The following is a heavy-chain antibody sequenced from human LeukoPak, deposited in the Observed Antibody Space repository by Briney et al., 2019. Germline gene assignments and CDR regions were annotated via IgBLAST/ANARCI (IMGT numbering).Heavy chain of an antibody. J-gene: IGHJ6*02. D-gene: IGHD2-15*01. Sequence: PSETLSLTCAVYGGSFIGYHWNWIRQPPGKGLEWIGEINHSGSTNYNPSLKSRVTTSVDTSKNQFSLKLSSVTAADTAVYYCARVTSYCSGGSCPPSHYYGMDVWGQGTTVTVSS. CDR2: INHSGST. CDR1: GGSFIGYH. CDR3: ARVTSYCSGGSCPPSHYYGMDV. V-gene: IGHV4-34*01.